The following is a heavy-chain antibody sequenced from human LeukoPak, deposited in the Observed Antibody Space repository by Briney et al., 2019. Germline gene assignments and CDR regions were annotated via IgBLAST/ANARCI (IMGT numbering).Heavy chain of an antibody. CDR2: INPNSGCT. CDR3: AREGVGATYDAFDI. CDR1: GYTFTGYY. D-gene: IGHD1-26*01. J-gene: IGHJ3*02. V-gene: IGHV1-2*02. Sequence: ASVKVSCKASGYTFTGYYMHWVRQAPGQGLEWMGWINPNSGCTNYAQKFQGRVTMTRDTSISTAYMELSRLRSDDTAVYYCAREGVGATYDAFDIWGQGTMVTVSS.